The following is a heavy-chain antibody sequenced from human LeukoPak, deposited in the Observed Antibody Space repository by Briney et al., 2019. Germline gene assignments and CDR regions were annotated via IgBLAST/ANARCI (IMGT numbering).Heavy chain of an antibody. V-gene: IGHV1-69*06. D-gene: IGHD5-24*01. Sequence: SVKVSCKASGGTFSSYAISWVRQAPGQGLEWMGGIIPIFGTANYAQKFQGRVTITADKSTSTAYMELSSLKSEDTAVYYCARVRDGYNDAYDIWGQGTMVTVTS. CDR3: ARVRDGYNDAYDI. CDR1: GGTFSSYA. J-gene: IGHJ3*02. CDR2: IIPIFGTA.